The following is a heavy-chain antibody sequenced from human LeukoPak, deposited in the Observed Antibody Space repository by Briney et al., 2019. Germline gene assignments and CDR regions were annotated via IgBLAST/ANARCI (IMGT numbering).Heavy chain of an antibody. D-gene: IGHD2-2*01. Sequence: GGSLRLSCAASGFSFSSYGMHWVRQAPGKGLEWVAFIRYDGSNKYYTDSVKGRFTISRDNSKNTLYLQMNSLRAEDTAVYYCARANIDTSAFDIWGQGTMVTVSS. V-gene: IGHV3-30*02. CDR1: GFSFSSYG. CDR2: IRYDGSNK. CDR3: ARANIDTSAFDI. J-gene: IGHJ3*02.